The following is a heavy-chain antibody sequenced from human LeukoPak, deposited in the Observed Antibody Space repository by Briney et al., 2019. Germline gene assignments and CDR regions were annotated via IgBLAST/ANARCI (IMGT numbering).Heavy chain of an antibody. V-gene: IGHV3-66*02. J-gene: IGHJ4*02. CDR3: ARAYRNYGDY. Sequence: GGSLRLSCVASGFTVSSNFMAWIRQAPGKGLEWVSVIYSAGNTYYADSVKGRFTISRDNSKNTLLLQMNSLRAEDTAMYYCARAYRNYGDYWGQGTLVTVSS. CDR1: GFTVSSNF. D-gene: IGHD4-11*01. CDR2: IYSAGNT.